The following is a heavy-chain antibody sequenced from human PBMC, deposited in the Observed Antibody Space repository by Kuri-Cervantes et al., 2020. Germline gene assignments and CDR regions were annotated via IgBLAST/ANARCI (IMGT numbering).Heavy chain of an antibody. J-gene: IGHJ5*02. D-gene: IGHD6-13*01. CDR1: GGSFSGFY. Sequence: SETLSLTCGVYGGSFSGFYWTWICQPPGEGLEWIGEIDHNGSTNCNPSLKSRVTISVDTSKKQFSLKLSSVTAADTAVYYCARTYSSSWFAGSNWFDPWGQGTLVTVSS. V-gene: IGHV4-34*01. CDR2: IDHNGST. CDR3: ARTYSSSWFAGSNWFDP.